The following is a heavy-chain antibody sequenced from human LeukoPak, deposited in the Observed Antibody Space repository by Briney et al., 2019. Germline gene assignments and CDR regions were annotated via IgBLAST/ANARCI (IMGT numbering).Heavy chain of an antibody. Sequence: SETLSLTCTVSGGSISSYYWSWIRQPPGKGLEWIGYIYYSGSTNYNPSLQSRVTISVDASKNQFSLKLSSVTAADTAVYYCARHGQYSSGWYGANDAFDIWGQGTMVTVSS. D-gene: IGHD6-19*01. J-gene: IGHJ3*02. CDR1: GGSISSYY. CDR3: ARHGQYSSGWYGANDAFDI. V-gene: IGHV4-59*08. CDR2: IYYSGST.